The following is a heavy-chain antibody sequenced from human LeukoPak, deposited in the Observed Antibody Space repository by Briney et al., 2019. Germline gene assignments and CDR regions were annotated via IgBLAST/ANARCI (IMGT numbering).Heavy chain of an antibody. CDR2: ISSSSSYI. V-gene: IGHV3-21*01. CDR1: GFTFSSYS. J-gene: IGHJ6*03. Sequence: GGSLRLSCAASGFTFSSYSMNWVRQAPGKGLEWVSSISSSSSYIYYADSVKGRFTISRDNAKNSLYLQMNSLRAEDTAVYYCARYYDSSGYYYYYYYYMDVWGKGTTVTISS. D-gene: IGHD3-22*01. CDR3: ARYYDSSGYYYYYYYYMDV.